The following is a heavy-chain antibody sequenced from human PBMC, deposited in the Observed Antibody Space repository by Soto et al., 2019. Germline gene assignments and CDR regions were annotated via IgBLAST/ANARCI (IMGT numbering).Heavy chain of an antibody. CDR2: INPNSGGT. CDR3: ARESLNPYYYDSRGYYLFDY. J-gene: IGHJ4*02. D-gene: IGHD3-22*01. V-gene: IGHV1-2*04. Sequence: ASVKVSCKASGYTFTGYYMHWVRQAPGQGLEWMGWINPNSGGTNYAQKFQGWVTMTRDTSISTACMELSRLRSDDTAVYYCARESLNPYYYDSRGYYLFDYWGQGTLVTVSS. CDR1: GYTFTGYY.